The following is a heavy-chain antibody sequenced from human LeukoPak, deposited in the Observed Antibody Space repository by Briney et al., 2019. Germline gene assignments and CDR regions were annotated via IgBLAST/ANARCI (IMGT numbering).Heavy chain of an antibody. J-gene: IGHJ2*01. CDR2: VHSSGST. Sequence: SETLSLTCTVSGGSIGSHYWTWIRQPPGKVREWIGYVHSSGSTKYNPSLQSRVSISLDTSRSQFSLKLNSVTAADTAVYYCTRDAAPVRYSWFFDPWGRGTLVTVSS. CDR3: TRDAAPVRYSWFFDP. V-gene: IGHV4-59*11. D-gene: IGHD2-15*01. CDR1: GGSIGSHY.